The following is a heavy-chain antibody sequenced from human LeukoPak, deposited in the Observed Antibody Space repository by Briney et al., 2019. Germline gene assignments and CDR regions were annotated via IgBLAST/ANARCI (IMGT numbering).Heavy chain of an antibody. J-gene: IGHJ4*02. Sequence: GGSLRLSCAASGFTFSTYSMNWVRQAPGKGLEWVSVIYSGGSTYYADSVKGRFTISRDNSKNTLYLQMNSLRAEDTAVYYCAKSRLFSGRPHYYFDYWGQGTLVTVSS. CDR2: IYSGGST. V-gene: IGHV3-66*01. D-gene: IGHD3-10*01. CDR3: AKSRLFSGRPHYYFDY. CDR1: GFTFSTYS.